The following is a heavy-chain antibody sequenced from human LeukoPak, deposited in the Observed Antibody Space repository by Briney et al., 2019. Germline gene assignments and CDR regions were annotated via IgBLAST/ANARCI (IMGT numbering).Heavy chain of an antibody. CDR3: AKDYQGRWLVYFDY. D-gene: IGHD6-19*01. V-gene: IGHV3-23*01. J-gene: IGHJ4*02. Sequence: GGSLRLSCAASGFAFSSYAMSRVRQAPGKGLEWVSAISGSGGSTYYADSVKGRFTISRDNSKNTLYLQMNSLRAEDTAVYYCAKDYQGRWLVYFDYWGQGTLVTVSS. CDR2: ISGSGGST. CDR1: GFAFSSYA.